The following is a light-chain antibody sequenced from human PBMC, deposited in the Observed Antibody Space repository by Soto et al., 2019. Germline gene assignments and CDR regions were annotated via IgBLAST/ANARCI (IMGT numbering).Light chain of an antibody. Sequence: QSALTQPPSASGSPGQSVAISCTGTSSDVGGYNYVSWYQQHPGKAPKLMIYEVNKWPSGVPDRFSGSKSGNTASLTVSGLQAEDEADYYCSSYAGSSNVFGTGTKVTV. V-gene: IGLV2-8*01. J-gene: IGLJ1*01. CDR3: SSYAGSSNV. CDR2: EVN. CDR1: SSDVGGYNY.